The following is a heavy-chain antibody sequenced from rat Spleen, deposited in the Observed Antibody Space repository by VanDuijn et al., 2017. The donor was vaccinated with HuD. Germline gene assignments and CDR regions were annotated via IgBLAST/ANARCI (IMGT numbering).Heavy chain of an antibody. Sequence: QVQLKESGPGLVQPSQTLSLTCTVSGLSISSYGVIWVRQPPGKGLEWMGVIWGNGNTNYSSVLKSRLSINRDTSKSQVFLKMNNLQTEDTAMYLCASQHYFDGYYRDYWGQGVMVTVSS. CDR3: ASQHYFDGYYRDY. CDR2: IWGNGNT. J-gene: IGHJ2*01. V-gene: IGHV2S61*01. D-gene: IGHD1-12*03. CDR1: GLSISSYG.